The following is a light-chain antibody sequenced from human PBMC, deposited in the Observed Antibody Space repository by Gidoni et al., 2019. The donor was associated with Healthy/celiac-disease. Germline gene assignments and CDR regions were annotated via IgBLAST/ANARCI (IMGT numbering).Light chain of an antibody. CDR2: GAS. CDR3: QQCGSSPSL. CDR1: QSVSSSY. Sequence: EIVLTQSPGTLSLSPGERATLSCRASQSVSSSYLAWYQQKPGQDPRLLIYGASSRATGIPDRFSGSGSGTDFTLTISRLEPEDFAVYYCQQCGSSPSLFXPXTKVDIK. J-gene: IGKJ3*01. V-gene: IGKV3-20*01.